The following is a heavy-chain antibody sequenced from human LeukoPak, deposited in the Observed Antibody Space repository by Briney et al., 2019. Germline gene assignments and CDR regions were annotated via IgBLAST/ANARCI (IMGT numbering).Heavy chain of an antibody. CDR2: INPNSGGT. Sequence: ASVKVSCKASGYTFTGYYMHWGRQAPGQGLEWMGRINPNSGGTNYAQKFQGRVTMTRDTSISTAYMKLSRLRSEDTAVYYCARGGGYCSGGSCYPDNWFDPWGQGTLVTVSS. D-gene: IGHD2-15*01. V-gene: IGHV1-2*06. CDR3: ARGGGYCSGGSCYPDNWFDP. J-gene: IGHJ5*02. CDR1: GYTFTGYY.